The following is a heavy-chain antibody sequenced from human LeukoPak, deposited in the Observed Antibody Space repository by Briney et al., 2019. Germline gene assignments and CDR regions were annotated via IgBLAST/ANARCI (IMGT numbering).Heavy chain of an antibody. Sequence: GGSLRLSCAASGFTFSSYGMHWVRQAPGKGLEWVAFIRYDGSNKYYADSVKGRFTISRDNAKNSLYLQMNSLRAEDTAVYFCAITKGSTYVFDYWGQGTLVTVSS. CDR1: GFTFSSYG. V-gene: IGHV3-30*02. CDR2: IRYDGSNK. J-gene: IGHJ4*02. CDR3: AITKGSTYVFDY. D-gene: IGHD2-2*01.